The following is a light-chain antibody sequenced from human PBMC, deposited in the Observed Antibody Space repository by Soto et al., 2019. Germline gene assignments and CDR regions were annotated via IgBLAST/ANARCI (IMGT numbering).Light chain of an antibody. Sequence: QAASVSGSPGQSITISCTGTSSDVGGYNYVSWYQQHPGKAPKLMIYDVSNRPSGVSNRFSGSKSGNTASLTISGLQAEDEADYYCSSYTSSSTRFGTGTKLTVL. CDR3: SSYTSSSTR. CDR2: DVS. CDR1: SSDVGGYNY. V-gene: IGLV2-14*01. J-gene: IGLJ1*01.